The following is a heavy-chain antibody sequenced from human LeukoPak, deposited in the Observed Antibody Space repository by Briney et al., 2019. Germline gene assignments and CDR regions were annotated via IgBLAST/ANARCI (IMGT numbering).Heavy chain of an antibody. J-gene: IGHJ6*03. CDR2: VYYSGST. V-gene: IGHV4-39*01. CDR1: GGSISRSSYY. CDR3: ARLRDYSYNYMDV. Sequence: TTSETLSLTCTVSGGSISRSSYYWAWIRQPPGKGLEWIGSVYYSGSTYYNPPLKSRATMSVDTSKNQFSLKLSSVTAADTAVYYCARLRDYSYNYMDVWGKGTTVTISS.